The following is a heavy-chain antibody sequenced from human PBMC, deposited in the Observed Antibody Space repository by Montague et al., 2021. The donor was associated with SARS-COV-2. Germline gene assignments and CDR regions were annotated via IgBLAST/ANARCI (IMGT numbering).Heavy chain of an antibody. Sequence: SETLSLTCRVSGASIDTGNHYWTWIRQSPGQGLEWIGNIYNSGTTNYNPSLKSRVTISLDKAKNHFSLLLGSVTAADTATYYCGRESVSYGLDVWGQGTTVTVSS. CDR2: IYNSGTT. J-gene: IGHJ6*02. CDR1: GASIDTGNHY. D-gene: IGHD3-16*01. CDR3: GRESVSYGLDV. V-gene: IGHV4-61*03.